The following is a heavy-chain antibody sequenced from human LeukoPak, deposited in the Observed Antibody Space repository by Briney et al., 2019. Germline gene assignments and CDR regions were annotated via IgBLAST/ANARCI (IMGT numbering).Heavy chain of an antibody. CDR2: ISSSSSYI. J-gene: IGHJ4*02. CDR3: AREYYYDSSGYGSFGY. V-gene: IGHV3-21*01. Sequence: GGSLRLSCAASGFTFSSYSMNWVRQAPGKGLEWVSSISSSSSYIYYADSVKGRFTISRDNAKNSLYLQMNSLRAEDTAMYYCAREYYYDSSGYGSFGYWGQGTLVTVSS. D-gene: IGHD3-22*01. CDR1: GFTFSSYS.